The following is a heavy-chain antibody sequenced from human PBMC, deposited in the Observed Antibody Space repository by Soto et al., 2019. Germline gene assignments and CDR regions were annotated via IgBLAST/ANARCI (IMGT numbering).Heavy chain of an antibody. CDR2: ISYDGSNK. D-gene: IGHD1-1*01. V-gene: IGHV3-30*03. Sequence: PGGSLRLSCAASGFTFSSYGMHWVRQAPGEGLEWVAVISYDGSNKYYADSVEGRFTISRDNSKDTLYLQMNSLRAEDTAVYYCARDDAFGNENGFDIWGQGTMVTVSS. CDR3: ARDDAFGNENGFDI. J-gene: IGHJ3*02. CDR1: GFTFSSYG.